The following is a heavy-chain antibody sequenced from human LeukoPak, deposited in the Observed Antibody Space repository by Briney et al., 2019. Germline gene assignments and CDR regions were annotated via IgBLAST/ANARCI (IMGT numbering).Heavy chain of an antibody. D-gene: IGHD1-26*01. CDR1: GGSISSSNW. J-gene: IGHJ6*03. Sequence: SGTLSLTCAVSGGSISSSNWWSWVRQPPGKGLEWIGEIYHSGSTNYNPSLKSRVTISVDTSKNQFSLKLSSVTAADTAVYYCARPRGSYDYYYYMDVWGKGTTVTVSS. CDR2: IYHSGST. V-gene: IGHV4-4*02. CDR3: ARPRGSYDYYYYMDV.